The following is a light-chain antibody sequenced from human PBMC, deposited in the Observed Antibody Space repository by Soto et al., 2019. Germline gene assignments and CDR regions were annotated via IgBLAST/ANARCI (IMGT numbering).Light chain of an antibody. CDR2: GAS. J-gene: IGKJ1*01. CDR1: QTVSSD. V-gene: IGKV3-15*01. Sequence: EKVMTQSPGTLSVSPVERATLSCRASQTVSSDLAWYQQKPGQAPRLLIYGASTRATGIPARFSGSGSRTEFTLTISSLQSEDFAVYYCQQYNNWPRTFGQGTKVDI. CDR3: QQYNNWPRT.